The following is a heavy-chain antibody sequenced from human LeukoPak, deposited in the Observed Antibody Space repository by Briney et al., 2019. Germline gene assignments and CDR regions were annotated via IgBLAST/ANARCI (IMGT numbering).Heavy chain of an antibody. CDR3: ARELVGGTYYVYRSLDY. CDR2: LNSDGSST. V-gene: IGHV3-74*01. D-gene: IGHD1-26*01. Sequence: PGEPLTLSCAASGFTFSNFWVFWLRQATGRGLVCVSRLNSDGSSTSYADPVKGSFTISRDNDKNTLYLQMNSLRAEDTAVYYCARELVGGTYYVYRSLDYWGQGTLVTVSS. CDR1: GFTFSNFW. J-gene: IGHJ4*02.